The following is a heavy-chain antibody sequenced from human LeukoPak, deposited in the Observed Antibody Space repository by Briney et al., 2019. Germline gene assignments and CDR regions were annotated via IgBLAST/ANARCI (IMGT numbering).Heavy chain of an antibody. V-gene: IGHV4-59*08. J-gene: IGHJ4*02. D-gene: IGHD1-7*01. CDR1: GGSISPYY. Sequence: PSETLSLTCIVSGGSISPYYWSWIRQPPGKGLEWIGFISYSGTTNYNPSLESRVTMSVDTSKNHFSLNLNSMAAADTAVYYCARHLPGSRSFDYWGQGALVTVSS. CDR3: ARHLPGSRSFDY. CDR2: ISYSGTT.